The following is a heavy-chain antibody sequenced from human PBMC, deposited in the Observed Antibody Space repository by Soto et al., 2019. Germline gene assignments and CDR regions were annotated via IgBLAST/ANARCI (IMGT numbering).Heavy chain of an antibody. CDR2: IKQDGSEK. CDR3: ATAGTARFHYYYGMDV. Sequence: PGGSLRLSCAASGFTFSRYSMSWVRQAPGKGLEWVANIKQDGSEKYYVDSVKGRFTISRDNAKNSLYLQMNSLRAEDTAVYYCATAGTARFHYYYGMDVWGQGTTVTVSS. D-gene: IGHD6-13*01. CDR1: GFTFSRYS. V-gene: IGHV3-7*01. J-gene: IGHJ6*02.